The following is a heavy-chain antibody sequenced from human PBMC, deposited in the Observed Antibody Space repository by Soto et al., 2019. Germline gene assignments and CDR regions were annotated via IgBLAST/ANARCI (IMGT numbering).Heavy chain of an antibody. D-gene: IGHD3-22*01. Sequence: GGSLRLSCAASGFTFSSYAMSWVRQAPGKGLEWVSAISGSGGSTYYADSVKGRFTISRDNSKNTLYLQMNSLRAEDTAVYYCAKVPFTMIVVVIASYFDYWGQGTLVTAPQ. CDR2: ISGSGGST. J-gene: IGHJ4*02. V-gene: IGHV3-23*01. CDR1: GFTFSSYA. CDR3: AKVPFTMIVVVIASYFDY.